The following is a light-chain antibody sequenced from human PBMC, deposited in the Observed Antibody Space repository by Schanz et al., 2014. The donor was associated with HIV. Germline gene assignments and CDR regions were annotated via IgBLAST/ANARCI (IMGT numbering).Light chain of an antibody. Sequence: EIVMTQSPVTLSVSPGERATLSCRASQSVSSNLAWYQQKPGQAPRLLFYGASTRANGIPARFSGSGSETAFTLTISSLQSEDFAVYYCQQRSNWPLTFGQGTRLEIK. J-gene: IGKJ5*01. CDR2: GAS. V-gene: IGKV3-15*01. CDR1: QSVSSN. CDR3: QQRSNWPLT.